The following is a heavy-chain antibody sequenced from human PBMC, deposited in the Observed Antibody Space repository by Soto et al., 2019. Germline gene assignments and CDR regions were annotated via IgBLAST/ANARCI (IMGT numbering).Heavy chain of an antibody. CDR1: GFTISDYY. D-gene: IGHD1-20*01. CDR3: ARDNNNWNHIDY. Sequence: QVQLVESGGGLVKPGGSLRVSCAASGFTISDYYMSWIRQAPGKGLEWVSYISSNSGSSIYYADSVKGRFTISRDNAKNALYLQMNSLRAEDTAVYYCARDNNNWNHIDYWGQGTLVTVSS. CDR2: ISSNSGSSI. J-gene: IGHJ4*02. V-gene: IGHV3-11*01.